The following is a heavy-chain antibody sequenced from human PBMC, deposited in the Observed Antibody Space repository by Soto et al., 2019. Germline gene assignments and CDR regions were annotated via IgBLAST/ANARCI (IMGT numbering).Heavy chain of an antibody. D-gene: IGHD3-22*01. CDR3: AKFTQHYYDSRGLEVDYGMDV. CDR2: ISYDGSNK. J-gene: IGHJ6*02. V-gene: IGHV3-30*18. Sequence: GGSLRLSCAASGVIFDDYAMHLVRQPPGNGLEWVAVISYDGSNKYYADYVKGRFTISRDNSKNTLYLQMNSLRDEDTAVYYCAKFTQHYYDSRGLEVDYGMDVWGQGTTVAVSS. CDR1: GVIFDDYA.